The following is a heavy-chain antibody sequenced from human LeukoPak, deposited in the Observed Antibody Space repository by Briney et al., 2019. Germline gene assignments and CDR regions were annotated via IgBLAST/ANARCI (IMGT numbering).Heavy chain of an antibody. Sequence: PGGSLRLSCAASGFTFSSYAMHWVRQAPGKGLEYVSSISSNGGSTYYANSVEGRFTISRDNSKNTLYLQMGSLRAEDMAVYYCARGLTASNGYSDYFDYWGQGTLVTVSS. CDR1: GFTFSSYA. CDR3: ARGLTASNGYSDYFDY. CDR2: ISSNGGST. D-gene: IGHD3-22*01. V-gene: IGHV3-64*01. J-gene: IGHJ4*02.